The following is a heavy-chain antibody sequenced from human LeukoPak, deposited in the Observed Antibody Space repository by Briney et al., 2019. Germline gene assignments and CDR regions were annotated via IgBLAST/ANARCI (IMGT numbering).Heavy chain of an antibody. J-gene: IGHJ4*02. V-gene: IGHV1-2*02. Sequence: GASVKVSCKASGYTFTAYYMHWVRQAPGQGLEWMGWINPNSGGTTYAQKFQGRVTMTRDTSITTAYMELSSLRSDDTAVYYCAPATYYFDYWGQGTLVTVSS. CDR1: GYTFTAYY. CDR2: INPNSGGT. CDR3: APATYYFDY.